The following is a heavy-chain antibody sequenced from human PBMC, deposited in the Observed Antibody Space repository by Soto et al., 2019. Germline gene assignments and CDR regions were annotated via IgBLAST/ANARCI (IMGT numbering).Heavy chain of an antibody. V-gene: IGHV4-39*01. J-gene: IGHJ4*02. D-gene: IGHD3-22*01. CDR2: IYYSGST. CDR3: ARRLYYYDTLDY. CDR1: GGSISSSSYY. Sequence: SETLSLTCTVSGGSISSSSYYWGWIRQPPGKGLEWIGSIYYSGSTYYNPSLKSRVTISVDTSKNQFSLKLSSVTAADTAVYYCARRLYYYDTLDYWGQGTLVTVSS.